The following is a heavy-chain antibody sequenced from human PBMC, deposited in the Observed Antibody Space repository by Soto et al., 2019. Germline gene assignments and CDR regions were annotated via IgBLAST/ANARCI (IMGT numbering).Heavy chain of an antibody. CDR2: ISYDGSNK. CDR3: AKDGGAPRPPPCFNY. J-gene: IGHJ4*02. D-gene: IGHD1-26*01. CDR1: GFTFSSYC. Sequence: GASLRLSCAASGFTFSSYCMHWVRQAPGEGLEWVSVISYDGSNKYYACSVKGRFTISRDNSKNTLYLQMNSLRAEDTAVYYCAKDGGAPRPPPCFNYGGQGTLVPVYS. V-gene: IGHV3-30*18.